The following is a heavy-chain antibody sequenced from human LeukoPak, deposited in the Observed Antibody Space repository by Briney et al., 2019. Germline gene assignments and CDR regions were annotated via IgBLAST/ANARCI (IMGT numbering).Heavy chain of an antibody. CDR3: ARDLRVDCGGDCYSYAFDI. J-gene: IGHJ3*02. D-gene: IGHD2-21*01. Sequence: SGGSLRLSCAASGFTFNRYGMHWVRQAPGKGLEWVAVISYDGSNKYYADSVKGRFTISRDNSKNTLYLQMNSLRAEDTAVYYCARDLRVDCGGDCYSYAFDIWGQGTMVTVSS. CDR1: GFTFNRYG. V-gene: IGHV3-30*03. CDR2: ISYDGSNK.